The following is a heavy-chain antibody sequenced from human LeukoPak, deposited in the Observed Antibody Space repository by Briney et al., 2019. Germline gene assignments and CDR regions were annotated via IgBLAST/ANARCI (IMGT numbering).Heavy chain of an antibody. J-gene: IGHJ4*02. Sequence: SQTLSLTCAISGDSVSSNSAAWNWIRQSPSRGLEWLGRTYYRSKWYNDYAVSVKSRKTINPDTSKNQFSLQLNSVTPEDTAVYYCARDPSGGYSGRFGELGHRLFDYWGQGTLVTVSS. CDR1: GDSVSSNSAA. V-gene: IGHV6-1*01. CDR2: TYYRSKWYN. CDR3: ARDPSGGYSGRFGELGHRLFDY. D-gene: IGHD3-10*01.